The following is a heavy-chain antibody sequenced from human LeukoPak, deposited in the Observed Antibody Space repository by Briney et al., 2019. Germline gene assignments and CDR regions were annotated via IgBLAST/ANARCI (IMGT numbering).Heavy chain of an antibody. D-gene: IGHD6-13*01. CDR3: ARDRFGVAAAKRYFDY. Sequence: ASVKVSCKASGYTFTSYGISWVRQAPGQGLEWMGWISAYNGNTNYAQKLQGRVTMTTDTSTSTAYMELRSLRSDDTAVYYCARDRFGVAAAKRYFDYWGQGTLVTVSS. CDR2: ISAYNGNT. V-gene: IGHV1-18*01. CDR1: GYTFTSYG. J-gene: IGHJ4*02.